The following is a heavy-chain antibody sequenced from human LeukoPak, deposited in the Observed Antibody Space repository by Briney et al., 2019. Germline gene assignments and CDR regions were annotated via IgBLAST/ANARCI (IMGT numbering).Heavy chain of an antibody. V-gene: IGHV1-69*05. D-gene: IGHD4-17*01. CDR2: IIPIFGTA. Sequence: ASVKVSCKASGGTFSSYAISWVRQAPGQGLEWMGGIIPIFGTANYAQKFQGRVTITTDESTSTAYMELSSLRSEDTAVYYCARGVTTGRFALDYWGQGTLVTVSS. J-gene: IGHJ4*02. CDR3: ARGVTTGRFALDY. CDR1: GGTFSSYA.